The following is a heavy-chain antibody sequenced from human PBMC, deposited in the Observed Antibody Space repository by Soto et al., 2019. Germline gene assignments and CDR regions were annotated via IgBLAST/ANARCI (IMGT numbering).Heavy chain of an antibody. CDR1: GFTFSNSA. CDR2: ISYDGVIR. D-gene: IGHD2-15*01. CDR3: VRGYCGGATCDSLSYYYGLDV. V-gene: IGHV3-30-3*01. Sequence: QVQLVESGGGVIQPGRSLRLSFVASGFTFSNSALHWVRQAPGKGLEWLAAISYDGVIRYNVDSVKGRFTISRDNSKNTLYLQMSSLTADDTAVYYCVRGYCGGATCDSLSYYYGLDVWGQGTTVTVSS. J-gene: IGHJ6*02.